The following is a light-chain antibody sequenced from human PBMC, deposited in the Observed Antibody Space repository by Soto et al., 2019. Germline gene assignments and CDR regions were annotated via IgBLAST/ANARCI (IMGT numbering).Light chain of an antibody. CDR3: QQRSNWLIT. Sequence: EIVLTQSPATLSLFPGERATLSCRASQSVSSYLAWYQQKPGQAPRLLIYDASTRATGIPARFSGSGSGTDFTLTISSLEPEDCAVYYCQQRSNWLITFGPGTKVDIK. V-gene: IGKV3-11*01. J-gene: IGKJ3*01. CDR1: QSVSSY. CDR2: DAS.